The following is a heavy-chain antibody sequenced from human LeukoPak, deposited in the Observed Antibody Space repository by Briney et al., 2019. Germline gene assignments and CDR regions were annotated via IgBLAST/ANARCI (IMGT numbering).Heavy chain of an antibody. CDR1: GFTFSNAR. D-gene: IGHD1-7*01. CDR2: IKSKTDGGTT. Sequence: PGGSLRLSCAASGFTFSNARMSWVRQAPGKGLEWVGRIKSKTDGGTTDYAAPVKGRFTISRDNAKNSLYLQMNSLRAEDTAVYYCARRIGYNWNYWNYYFDYWGQGTLVTVSS. V-gene: IGHV3-15*01. CDR3: ARRIGYNWNYWNYYFDY. J-gene: IGHJ4*02.